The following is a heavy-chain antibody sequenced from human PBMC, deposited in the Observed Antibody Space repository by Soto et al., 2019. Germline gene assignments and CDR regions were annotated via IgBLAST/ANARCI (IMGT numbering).Heavy chain of an antibody. Sequence: SETLSLTCPVSGGSISSYYWSWIRRPPGKGLEWIGYIYYSGSTNYNPSLKSRVTISVDTSKNQFSLKLSSVTAADTAVYYCARQVVVGSSSFYYMDVWGKGTTVTVS. CDR3: ARQVVVGSSSFYYMDV. CDR1: GGSISSYY. J-gene: IGHJ6*03. CDR2: IYYSGST. V-gene: IGHV4-59*08. D-gene: IGHD6-6*01.